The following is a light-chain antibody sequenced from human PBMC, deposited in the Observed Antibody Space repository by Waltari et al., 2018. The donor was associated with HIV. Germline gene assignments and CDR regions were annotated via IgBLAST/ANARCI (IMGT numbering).Light chain of an antibody. CDR3: QSYDSGLSAYV. V-gene: IGLV1-40*01. Sequence: QPVLPQPPSVSEAAGQRVTISCTGTSSNIGAGYDVHVFQQLPGTAPKLLIYGNTNRPSGVPDRFSGSKSGTSASLASTGLQAEDEGDYYCQSYDSGLSAYVFGTGTKVTVL. CDR1: SSNIGAGYD. J-gene: IGLJ1*01. CDR2: GNT.